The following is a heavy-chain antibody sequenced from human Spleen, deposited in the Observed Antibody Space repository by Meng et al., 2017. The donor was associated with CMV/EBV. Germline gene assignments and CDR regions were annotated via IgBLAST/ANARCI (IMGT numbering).Heavy chain of an antibody. CDR3: AKESPYKSSTNSPRLYYFDY. D-gene: IGHD2-2*01. V-gene: IGHV3-74*01. CDR1: GFTFSSYW. Sequence: GESLKISCAASGFTFSSYWMYWVRQAPGRGLVWVSRINTDGSSIVYADSVNGRFTISRDNAKNTLYLQLNSLRAEDMAIYYCAKESPYKSSTNSPRLYYFDYWGQGTLVTVSS. CDR2: INTDGSSI. J-gene: IGHJ4*02.